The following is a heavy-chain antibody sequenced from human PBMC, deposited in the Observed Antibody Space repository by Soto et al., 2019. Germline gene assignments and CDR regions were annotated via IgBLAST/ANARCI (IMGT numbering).Heavy chain of an antibody. V-gene: IGHV1-69*01. Sequence: VSCKASVGTFSSYAISWVRQAPGQGLEWMGGIIPIFGTANYAQKLQGRVTITADESTSTAYMELSSLRSEDTAVYYCARVKHGDYVFQHWGQGTLVTVSS. CDR3: ARVKHGDYVFQH. CDR1: VGTFSSYA. J-gene: IGHJ1*01. CDR2: IIPIFGTA. D-gene: IGHD4-17*01.